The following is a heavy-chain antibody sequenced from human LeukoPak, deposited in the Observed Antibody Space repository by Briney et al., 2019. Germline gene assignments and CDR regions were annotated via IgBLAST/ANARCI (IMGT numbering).Heavy chain of an antibody. CDR3: ARGGIQVSGIDEFDY. J-gene: IGHJ4*02. D-gene: IGHD6-19*01. Sequence: GGSLRLSCAASGFIFTTYSVNWVRQAPGKGLEWVSSIDDSSSYIYYADSVKGRFTISRDNAKNSLYLQMNSLRAEDTAVYYCARGGIQVSGIDEFDYWGQGTLVTVSS. CDR2: IDDSSSYI. CDR1: GFIFTTYS. V-gene: IGHV3-21*01.